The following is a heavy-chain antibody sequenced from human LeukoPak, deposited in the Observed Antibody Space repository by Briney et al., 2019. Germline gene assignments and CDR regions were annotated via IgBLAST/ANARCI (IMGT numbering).Heavy chain of an antibody. D-gene: IGHD3-22*01. J-gene: IGHJ3*02. CDR1: GYTFTSYY. Sequence: ASVKVSCKASGYTFTSYYMHWVRQAPGQGLEWMGIINPSGSSTSYAQKFQGRVTMTRDTSTSTVYMELSSLRSEDTAVYYCARDADYYDSSGYYSHDLAFDIWGQGTMVTVSS. CDR2: INPSGSST. V-gene: IGHV1-46*01. CDR3: ARDADYYDSSGYYSHDLAFDI.